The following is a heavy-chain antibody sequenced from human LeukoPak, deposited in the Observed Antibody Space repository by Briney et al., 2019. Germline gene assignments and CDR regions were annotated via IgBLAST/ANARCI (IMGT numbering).Heavy chain of an antibody. Sequence: GGSLRLSCAASGFTFSSYAMHWVRQAPGKGLEWVAVISYDGSNKYYADSVKGRFTISRDNSKNTLYLQMNSLRAEDTAVYYCARGGQGYDSSGYYPWWGQGTLVTVSS. CDR3: ARGGQGYDSSGYYPW. CDR2: ISYDGSNK. CDR1: GFTFSSYA. V-gene: IGHV3-30*04. D-gene: IGHD3-22*01. J-gene: IGHJ4*02.